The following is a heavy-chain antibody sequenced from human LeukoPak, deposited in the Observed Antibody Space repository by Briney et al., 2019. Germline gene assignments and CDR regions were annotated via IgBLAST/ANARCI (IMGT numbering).Heavy chain of an antibody. Sequence: GGSLRLSCAASGFTISTYLMHWVRQAPGKGLVWVSRINNDGSSTSYADSVKGRFTISRDNAKNTLFLQMNSLRAEDTAVYYCARLAPPDSSSLYLYHYYGMDVWGLGTTVTVSS. D-gene: IGHD6-13*01. CDR3: ARLAPPDSSSLYLYHYYGMDV. CDR1: GFTISTYL. V-gene: IGHV3-74*01. CDR2: INNDGSST. J-gene: IGHJ6*02.